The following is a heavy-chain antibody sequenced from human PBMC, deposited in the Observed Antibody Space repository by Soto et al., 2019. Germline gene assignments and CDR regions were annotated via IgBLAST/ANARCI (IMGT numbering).Heavy chain of an antibody. CDR2: INGDGDYT. J-gene: IGHJ4*02. CDR1: GFSFSNYW. V-gene: IGHV3-74*01. D-gene: IGHD2-15*01. CDR3: ARERGGYSSDF. Sequence: EVQLVESGGGLVQPGGSLRLSCAASGFSFSNYWMHWIRQVPGKGLVWVSRINGDGDYTNYADSVKGRFTISRDNAKNTLYLQRNSLRAEDTAVYYCARERGGYSSDFWGQGTLVTVSS.